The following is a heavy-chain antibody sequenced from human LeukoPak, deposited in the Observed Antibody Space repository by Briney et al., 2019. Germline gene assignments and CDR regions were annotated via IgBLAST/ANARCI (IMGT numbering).Heavy chain of an antibody. CDR1: GFTFSSYW. V-gene: IGHV3-7*03. CDR2: IKQDGSEK. CDR3: ARVSHTYYDFWSGYYTDYGMDV. D-gene: IGHD3-3*01. J-gene: IGHJ6*02. Sequence: TGGSLRLSRAASGFTFSSYWMSWVRQAPGKGLEWVANIKQDGSEKYYVDSVKGRFTISRDNAKNSLYLQMNSLRAEDTAVYYCARVSHTYYDFWSGYYTDYGMDVWGQGTTVTVSS.